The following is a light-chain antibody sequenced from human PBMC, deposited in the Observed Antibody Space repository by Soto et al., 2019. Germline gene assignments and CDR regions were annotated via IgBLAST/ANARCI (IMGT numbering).Light chain of an antibody. CDR2: TGS. Sequence: DSQLTQSPSFLSASVGDRLTITCRASQDMRSSLPWYQQKPGKAPNLLIYTGSTLQSGVPSRFSGSRSGTEFTLTSRSLQPEDFATYYCQQVNSSPFTFGRGTKVEI. J-gene: IGKJ4*01. CDR3: QQVNSSPFT. CDR1: QDMRSS. V-gene: IGKV1-9*01.